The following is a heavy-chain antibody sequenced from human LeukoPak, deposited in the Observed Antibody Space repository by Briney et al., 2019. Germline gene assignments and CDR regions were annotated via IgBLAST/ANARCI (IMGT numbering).Heavy chain of an antibody. CDR1: GFTFSSYP. CDR2: ISYDGSNK. Sequence: PGGSLRLSCAASGFTFSSYPMHWVRQSPGKGLEWVAVISYDGSNKRYADSVKGQFTISRDNSKNTLYLQMNSLRAEDTAVYYCVREILRGAMAKGGFDYWGQGTLVTVSS. J-gene: IGHJ4*02. V-gene: IGHV3-30*04. CDR3: VREILRGAMAKGGFDY. D-gene: IGHD3-10*01.